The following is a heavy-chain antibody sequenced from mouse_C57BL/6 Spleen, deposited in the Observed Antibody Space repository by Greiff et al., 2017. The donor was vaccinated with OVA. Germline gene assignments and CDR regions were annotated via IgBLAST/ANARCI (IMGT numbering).Heavy chain of an antibody. D-gene: IGHD2-4*01. V-gene: IGHV14-4*01. CDR3: TRDYDRAY. CDR1: GFNIKDDY. Sequence: LQLQQSGAELVRPGASVKLSCTASGFNIKDDYMHWVKQRPEQGLEWIGWIDPENGDTEYASKFQGKATITADTSSNTAYLQLSSLTSEDTAVYYCTRDYDRAYWGQGTLVTVSA. CDR2: IDPENGDT. J-gene: IGHJ3*01.